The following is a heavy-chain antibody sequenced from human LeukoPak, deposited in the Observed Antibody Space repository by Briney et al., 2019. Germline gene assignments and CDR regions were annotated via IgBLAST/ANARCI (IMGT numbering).Heavy chain of an antibody. Sequence: GRSLRLSCAASGFTFSSYAMHWVRQAPGKGLEWVSGIDSSGGVTYYAESVRGRFTISRDNSQNTLYLQMNDLRAEDTAVYYCAKDRLRFLEWLLFDYWGQGTLVTVSS. CDR1: GFTFSSYA. CDR2: IDSSGGVT. V-gene: IGHV3-23*01. J-gene: IGHJ4*02. CDR3: AKDRLRFLEWLLFDY. D-gene: IGHD3-3*01.